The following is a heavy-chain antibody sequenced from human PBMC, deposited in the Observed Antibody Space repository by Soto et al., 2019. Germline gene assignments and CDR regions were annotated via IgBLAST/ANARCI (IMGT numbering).Heavy chain of an antibody. Sequence: QVQLVQSGAEVKKPGASVKVSCKASGYTFTSYAISWVRQAPGQGLEWMGWISAYNGNTNYAQKLQGRVTMTTDTPASTAHLAPRSLSSDDTAVYYCARDLPPVDYWGQGTLVTVSS. J-gene: IGHJ4*02. CDR1: GYTFTSYA. CDR3: ARDLPPVDY. CDR2: ISAYNGNT. V-gene: IGHV1-18*01.